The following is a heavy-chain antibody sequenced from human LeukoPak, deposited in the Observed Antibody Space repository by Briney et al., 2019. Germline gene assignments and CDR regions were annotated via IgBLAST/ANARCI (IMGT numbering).Heavy chain of an antibody. J-gene: IGHJ5*02. Sequence: SQTLSLTCAISGDSVSSNSAAGNWIRKSPSRGLEWLGRTYYRSKWYNDYAVSVKSRITINPDTSKNQFSLQLNSVTPEDTAVYYCARGLNWSGYSNWFDPWGQGTLVTVSS. CDR1: GDSVSSNSAA. V-gene: IGHV6-1*01. CDR3: ARGLNWSGYSNWFDP. D-gene: IGHD3-3*01. CDR2: TYYRSKWYN.